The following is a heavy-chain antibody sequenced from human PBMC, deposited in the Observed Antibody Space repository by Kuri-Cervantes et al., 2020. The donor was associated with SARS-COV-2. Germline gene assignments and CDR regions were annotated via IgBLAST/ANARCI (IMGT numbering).Heavy chain of an antibody. Sequence: GGSLRLSCAASGFTFSSYAMNWVRQAPGKGLEWVSSISGSSSYIYYTDSVKGRFTISRDNAKNSLYLQMNSLRVEDTAVYYCVRGPSFGVADYWGQGTLVTVSS. CDR1: GFTFSSYA. J-gene: IGHJ4*02. D-gene: IGHD3-3*01. CDR2: ISGSSSYI. CDR3: VRGPSFGVADY. V-gene: IGHV3-21*01.